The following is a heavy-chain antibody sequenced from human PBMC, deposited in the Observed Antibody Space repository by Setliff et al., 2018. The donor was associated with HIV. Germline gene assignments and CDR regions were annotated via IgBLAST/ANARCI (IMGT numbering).Heavy chain of an antibody. CDR3: AAGTGRSDFDY. D-gene: IGHD1-1*01. CDR1: GGAISSHY. J-gene: IGHJ4*02. V-gene: IGHV4-59*11. Sequence: SETLSLTCIVSGGAISSHYWSWIRQPPGKGLEWIGYIYYSGSTNYNPSLKSRLTMSVDTSRTQFSLRLTSVTEDTAVYYCAAGTGRSDFDYWGQGTLVTVSS. CDR2: IYYSGST.